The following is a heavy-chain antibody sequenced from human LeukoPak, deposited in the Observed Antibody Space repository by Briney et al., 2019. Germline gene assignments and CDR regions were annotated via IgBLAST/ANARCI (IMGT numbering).Heavy chain of an antibody. J-gene: IGHJ6*02. V-gene: IGHV3-23*01. CDR2: ITGSGGNT. CDR3: AKAASSSWPSYYYGMDV. Sequence: GGSLRLSCAASGFIFSSYSMSWVRQAPGKGLEWVSVITGSGGNTYYADSVKGRFTISKDNSKNTVYLQMSGLRVDDTAVYYCAKAASSSWPSYYYGMDVWGQGTTVTVSS. CDR1: GFIFSSYS. D-gene: IGHD6-13*01.